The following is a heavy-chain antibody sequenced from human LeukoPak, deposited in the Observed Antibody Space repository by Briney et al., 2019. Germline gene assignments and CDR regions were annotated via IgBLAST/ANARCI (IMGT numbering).Heavy chain of an antibody. D-gene: IGHD6-13*01. Sequence: GGSLRLSCAASGFSFSSYAMTWVRQAPGKGLEWVSSISASGGSTYYADSVKGRFTISRDTSKNTLYLQMNSLRAEDTAVYYCAREDGAAAGYFDFWGQGTLVTVSS. V-gene: IGHV3-23*01. CDR1: GFSFSSYA. CDR3: AREDGAAAGYFDF. CDR2: ISASGGST. J-gene: IGHJ4*02.